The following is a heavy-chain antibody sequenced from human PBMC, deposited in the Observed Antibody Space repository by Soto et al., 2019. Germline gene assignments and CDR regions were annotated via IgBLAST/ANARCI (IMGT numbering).Heavy chain of an antibody. Sequence: QVQLVQSGAEVKKPGSSVKVSCKASGGSFNNYAISWVRQAPGQGLEWMGGIIPVFGTPNYAQKFQGRLTIIECEYTTTADMELISLRSEDTDLYDCATRSSGSFQFDYWGQGTLVSVSS. D-gene: IGHD1-26*01. CDR1: GGSFNNYA. CDR2: IIPVFGTP. V-gene: IGHV1-69*01. J-gene: IGHJ4*02. CDR3: ATRSSGSFQFDY.